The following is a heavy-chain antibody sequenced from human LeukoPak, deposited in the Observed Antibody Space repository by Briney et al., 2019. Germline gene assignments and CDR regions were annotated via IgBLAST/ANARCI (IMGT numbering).Heavy chain of an antibody. Sequence: ASVKVSCRASGYTFTGYYMHWVRQAPGQGLEWMGWINPNSGGTNYAQKFQGRVAMTRDTSISTAYTELSRLRSDDTAVYYCARESGDILTGYLDWGQGTLVTVSS. CDR1: GYTFTGYY. CDR3: ARESGDILTGYLD. CDR2: INPNSGGT. D-gene: IGHD3-9*01. V-gene: IGHV1-2*02. J-gene: IGHJ4*02.